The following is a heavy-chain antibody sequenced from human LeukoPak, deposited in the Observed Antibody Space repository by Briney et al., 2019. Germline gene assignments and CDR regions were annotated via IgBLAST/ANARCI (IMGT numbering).Heavy chain of an antibody. CDR3: ARVGDYVWGSYRSTPFDY. CDR2: INHSGST. V-gene: IGHV4-34*01. J-gene: IGHJ4*02. Sequence: SETLSLTCAVYGGSFSGYYWCWIRQPPGKGLEWIGEINHSGSTNYNPSLKSRVTISVDTSKNQFSLKLSSVTAADTALYYCARVGDYVWGSYRSTPFDYWGQGTLVTVSS. D-gene: IGHD3-16*02. CDR1: GGSFSGYY.